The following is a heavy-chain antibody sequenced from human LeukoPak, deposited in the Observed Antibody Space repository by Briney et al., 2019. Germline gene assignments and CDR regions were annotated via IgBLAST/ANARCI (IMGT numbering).Heavy chain of an antibody. CDR1: GGSISSGGYS. CDR2: IYHSGST. D-gene: IGHD3-10*01. Sequence: SETLSLTCAVSGGSISSGGYSWSWIRQPPGKGLEWIGYIYHSGSTYYNPSLKSRVTISVDRSKNQFSLKLSSVTAADTAVYYCARAKLLWFGNGAFDISGQGTMVTVSS. V-gene: IGHV4-30-2*01. J-gene: IGHJ3*02. CDR3: ARAKLLWFGNGAFDI.